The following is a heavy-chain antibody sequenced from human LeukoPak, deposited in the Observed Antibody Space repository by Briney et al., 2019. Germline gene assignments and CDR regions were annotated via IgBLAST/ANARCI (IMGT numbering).Heavy chain of an antibody. Sequence: GGSLRLSCAASGFTFSSYAMSWIRQAPGKGLEWVSYISSSGSTIYYADSVKGRFTISRDNSKNTLFLEMNSLRAEDTAVYYCAKEYSVRNQFDYWGQGTLVAVSS. D-gene: IGHD1-14*01. J-gene: IGHJ4*02. V-gene: IGHV3-23*01. CDR2: ISSSGSTI. CDR3: AKEYSVRNQFDY. CDR1: GFTFSSYA.